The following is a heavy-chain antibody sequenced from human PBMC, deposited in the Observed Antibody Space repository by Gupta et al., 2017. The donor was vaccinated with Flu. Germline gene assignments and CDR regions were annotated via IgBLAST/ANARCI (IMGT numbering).Heavy chain of an antibody. CDR1: YG. CDR2: IWYDGSNK. V-gene: IGHV3-33*01. Sequence: YGMHWVRQAPGKGLEWVALIWYDGSNKYYADSVKGRFTISRDNSKNTLFLQMDSLRAEDTAVYYCARGADSGGYNYYFDSWGQGTLVTVSS. J-gene: IGHJ4*02. D-gene: IGHD3-22*01. CDR3: ARGADSGGYNYYFDS.